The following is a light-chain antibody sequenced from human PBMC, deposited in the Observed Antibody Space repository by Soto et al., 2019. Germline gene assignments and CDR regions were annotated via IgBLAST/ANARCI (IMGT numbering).Light chain of an antibody. Sequence: DIQMTQSPSTLSASVGDRVTITCRASQSINSWLAWYQQKPGKAPQILIYDASTLKSGVPSRFSASGSGTEFTLIISSLQPDDFATYYCQQYETFSGTFGPGTKVDIK. J-gene: IGKJ1*01. CDR2: DAS. CDR1: QSINSW. CDR3: QQYETFSGT. V-gene: IGKV1-5*01.